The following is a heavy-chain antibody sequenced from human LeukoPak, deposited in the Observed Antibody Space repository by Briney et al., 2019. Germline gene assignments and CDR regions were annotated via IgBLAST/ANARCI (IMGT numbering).Heavy chain of an antibody. J-gene: IGHJ5*02. CDR1: GYTVTGYY. D-gene: IGHD2-15*01. Sequence: ASLKVSCKASGYTVTGYYMHWVRQTPGQGPEWMGWINPNSGGTDYAQKFQGRVTMTRDTSINTAYMEVISLRPDDTAVYYCARGRYCSDGNCYHNWFDPWGQGTLVIASS. CDR2: INPNSGGT. CDR3: ARGRYCSDGNCYHNWFDP. V-gene: IGHV1-2*02.